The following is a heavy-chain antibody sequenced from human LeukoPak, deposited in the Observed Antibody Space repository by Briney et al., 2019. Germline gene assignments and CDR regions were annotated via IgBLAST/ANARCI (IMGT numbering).Heavy chain of an antibody. CDR1: GFTFSSYG. CDR3: AKDLEFGIPEPSAIFDY. Sequence: HPGGSLRLSCAASGFTFSSYGMHWVRQAPGKGLEWVAVIWYDGSNKYYADSVKGRFTISRDNSKNTLYLQMNSLRAEDTAVYYCAKDLEFGIPEPSAIFDYWGQGALVTVSS. CDR2: IWYDGSNK. D-gene: IGHD1-14*01. V-gene: IGHV3-30*02. J-gene: IGHJ4*02.